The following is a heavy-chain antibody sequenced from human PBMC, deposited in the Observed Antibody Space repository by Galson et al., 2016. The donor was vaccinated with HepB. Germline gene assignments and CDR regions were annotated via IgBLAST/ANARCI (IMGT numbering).Heavy chain of an antibody. CDR3: ARGNGSVDIVATTAFNY. Sequence: TLSLTCTVSGGSISSGDYYWTWIRQPPGKGLEWIGYTYNSGNTFYTPSLRSRVSISVDTSKNQFSLRLTSVTAADTAVYYCARGNGSVDIVATTAFNYWGQGTLVT. CDR2: TYNSGNT. D-gene: IGHD5-12*01. V-gene: IGHV4-30-4*01. J-gene: IGHJ4*02. CDR1: GGSISSGDYY.